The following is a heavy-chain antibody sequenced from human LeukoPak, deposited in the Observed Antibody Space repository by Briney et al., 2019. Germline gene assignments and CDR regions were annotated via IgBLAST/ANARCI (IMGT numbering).Heavy chain of an antibody. CDR1: GFSFNESY. CDR3: ARGKRRFDS. J-gene: IGHJ4*02. CDR2: ISGRSYSM. V-gene: IGHV3-11*01. Sequence: GGSLRLSCAASGFSFNESYMTWIRQAPGKGLEWVAYISGRSYSMYYADSVKGRFTISRDNARNSLYLHMNSLRADDTAVYYCARGKRRFDSWGQGTLVTVSS.